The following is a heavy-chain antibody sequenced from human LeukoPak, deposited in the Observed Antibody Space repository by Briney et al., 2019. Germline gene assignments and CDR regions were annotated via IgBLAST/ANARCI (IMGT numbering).Heavy chain of an antibody. CDR3: TRHSRDSGGAFQY. CDR1: GGPMSNYY. D-gene: IGHD4-23*01. Sequence: PSETLSLTCTVSGGPMSNYYWSWIRQPPGKGLEWIGYFDDSGSANYNPSLKSRVTISVDTSKNQLSLKLNSATAADTAVYYCTRHSRDSGGAFQYWGQGTPVTVSS. CDR2: FDDSGSA. V-gene: IGHV4-59*08. J-gene: IGHJ4*02.